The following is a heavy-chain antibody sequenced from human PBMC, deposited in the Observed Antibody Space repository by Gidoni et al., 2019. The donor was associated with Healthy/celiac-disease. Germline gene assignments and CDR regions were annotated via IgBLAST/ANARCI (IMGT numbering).Heavy chain of an antibody. V-gene: IGHV3-33*01. CDR2: IWYDGSNK. Sequence: QVQLVESGGGVVQPGRSLRLSCAASEFTFSSYGMHWVRQAPGKGLEWVAVIWYDGSNKYYADSVKGRFTSSRDNSKNTLYLQMNSLRAEDTAVYYCARFRSDTAMPDAFDIWGQGTMVTVSS. CDR3: ARFRSDTAMPDAFDI. J-gene: IGHJ3*02. D-gene: IGHD5-18*01. CDR1: EFTFSSYG.